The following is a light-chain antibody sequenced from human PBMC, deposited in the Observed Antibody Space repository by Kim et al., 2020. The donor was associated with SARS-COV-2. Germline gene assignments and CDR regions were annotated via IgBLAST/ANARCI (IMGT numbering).Light chain of an antibody. J-gene: IGKJ2*01. CDR2: GAS. CDR3: QQYGSSPYT. Sequence: EIVLTQSPGTLSLSPGERVTLSCRASQSVSNNYLAWYQQRPGQAPRLLIYGASSRATGIPDRFSGSGSGTDFTLTISRLEPEDFAVYYCQQYGSSPYTFGQGTKLEI. CDR1: QSVSNNY. V-gene: IGKV3-20*01.